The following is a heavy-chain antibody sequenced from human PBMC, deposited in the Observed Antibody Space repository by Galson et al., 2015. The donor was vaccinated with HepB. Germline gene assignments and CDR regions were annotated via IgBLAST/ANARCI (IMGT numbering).Heavy chain of an antibody. V-gene: IGHV1-18*01. CDR1: GYTFSTNS. D-gene: IGHD3-16*01. CDR2: ISTYNGNT. J-gene: IGHJ4*02. Sequence: KFSCKASGYTFSTNSITWLRQAPGHGHEWMGRISTYNGNTNYAQKCQGIVTMTTDPSTNTAFMELRGLRSEAGDMYCCARGGMASRGGPTFDYWGQGTLVTVSS. CDR3: ARGGMASRGGPTFDY.